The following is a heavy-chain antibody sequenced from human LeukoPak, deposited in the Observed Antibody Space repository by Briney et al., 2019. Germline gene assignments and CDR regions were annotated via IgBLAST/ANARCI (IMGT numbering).Heavy chain of an antibody. CDR2: IIPIFGTA. V-gene: IGHV1-69*05. CDR3: ARDRGFYDSSGYPFDY. Sequence: SVKVSCKASGGTVSSYAISWVRQAPGQGLEWMGRIIPIFGTANYAQKFQGRVTITTDESTSAAYMELISLRSEDTAVYYCARDRGFYDSSGYPFDYWGQGTLVTVSS. CDR1: GGTVSSYA. J-gene: IGHJ4*02. D-gene: IGHD3-22*01.